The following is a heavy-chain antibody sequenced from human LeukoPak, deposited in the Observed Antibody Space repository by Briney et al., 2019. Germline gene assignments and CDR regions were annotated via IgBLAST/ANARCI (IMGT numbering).Heavy chain of an antibody. CDR2: INPSGGST. CDR3: ARDRTQGSSPDY. D-gene: IGHD6-13*01. V-gene: IGHV1-46*01. J-gene: IGHJ4*02. Sequence: RASVKISCKASGYSFTSYNMHWVRQAPGQGLEWMGIINPSGGSTSYAQKFQGRVTVTRDTSTTTVYMELSSLRPEDTAVYYCARDRTQGSSPDYWGQGTLVTVSS. CDR1: GYSFTSYN.